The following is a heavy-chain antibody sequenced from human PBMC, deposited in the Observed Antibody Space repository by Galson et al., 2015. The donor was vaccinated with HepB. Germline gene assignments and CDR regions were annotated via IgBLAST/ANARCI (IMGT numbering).Heavy chain of an antibody. CDR1: EFTFNTYP. D-gene: IGHD3-16*01. J-gene: IGHJ2*01. CDR3: AKAGGGSSNWFFDL. V-gene: IGHV3-23*01. CDR2: ITGSGVTT. Sequence: SLRLSCAGSEFTFNTYPMTWVRQAPGKGLEWVSAITGSGVTTYYADSVKGRFTISRDNSKNTLYLQMNSLRPEDTAVYYCAKAGGGSSNWFFDLWGRGTLVTVSS.